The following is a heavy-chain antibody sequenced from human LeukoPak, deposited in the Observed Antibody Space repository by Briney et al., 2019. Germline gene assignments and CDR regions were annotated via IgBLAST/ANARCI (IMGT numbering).Heavy chain of an antibody. CDR2: ISLTGET. D-gene: IGHD1-26*01. CDR3: SRESGAFCPFGY. Sequence: SETLSLTCGVSGGSIRSTNWWSWVRQPPGQGLEWIGEISLTGETNYNPSLNGRVTMSLDGSRNQLSLILTSVTAADTAIYYCSRESGAFCPFGYWGQGTLVIVPP. CDR1: GGSIRSTNW. V-gene: IGHV4-4*02. J-gene: IGHJ4*02.